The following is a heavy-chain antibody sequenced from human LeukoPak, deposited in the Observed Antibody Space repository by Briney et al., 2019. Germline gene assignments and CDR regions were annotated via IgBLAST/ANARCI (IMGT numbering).Heavy chain of an antibody. CDR3: AGSAGSNTVTLGY. CDR2: VYWSGTT. CDR1: GGSISTYY. J-gene: IGHJ4*02. D-gene: IGHD4-17*01. Sequence: PSETLSLTCTVSGGSISTYYWRWIRKPPGKGLEWIGYVYWSGTTNYNPSLKSRVTISVDTSKNQFSLKLRSVTAADTAVYYCAGSAGSNTVTLGYWGQGTLVTVSS. V-gene: IGHV4-59*01.